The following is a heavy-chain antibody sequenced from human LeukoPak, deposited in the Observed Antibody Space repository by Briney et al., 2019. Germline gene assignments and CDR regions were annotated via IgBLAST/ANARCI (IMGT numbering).Heavy chain of an antibody. CDR1: GFTFSSYG. D-gene: IGHD3-9*01. CDR2: IWYDGSNK. CDR3: ARESQYYDILTGYRYYGMDV. V-gene: IGHV3-33*01. J-gene: IGHJ6*02. Sequence: AGRSLRLSCAASGFTFSSYGMHWVRQAPGKGLEWVAVIWYDGSNKYYADSVRGRFTISRDNSKNTLYLQMKSLRAEDTAVYYCARESQYYDILTGYRYYGMDVWGQGTTVTVSS.